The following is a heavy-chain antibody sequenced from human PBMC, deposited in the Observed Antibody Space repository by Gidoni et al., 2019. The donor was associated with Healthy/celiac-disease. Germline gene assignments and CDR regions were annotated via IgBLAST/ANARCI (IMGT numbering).Heavy chain of an antibody. Sequence: QVQLQESGPGLVKPSQTLSLTCPVSGGPTSRGGYYWSWIRHHPGKGLEWIWYIYYSGSTSYNPSLKSRVTISVDTSKNQFSLKLSSVTAADTAVYYCARATMVWEAFDIWGKGTMVTVSS. CDR1: GGPTSRGGYY. J-gene: IGHJ3*02. D-gene: IGHD3-10*01. CDR2: IYYSGST. V-gene: IGHV4-31*03. CDR3: ARATMVWEAFDI.